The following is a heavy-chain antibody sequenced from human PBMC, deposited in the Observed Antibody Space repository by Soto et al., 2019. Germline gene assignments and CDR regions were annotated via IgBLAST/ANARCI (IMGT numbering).Heavy chain of an antibody. Sequence: EVQLVESGGGLVQPGRSLRLSCAASGFTFDDYAMHWVRQAPGKGLEWVSGISWNSGSIGYADSVKGRFTISRDNAKNSLSLQMNSLRAEDTALYYCAKGRGFGEYMTGGMDVWGQGTTVTVSS. D-gene: IGHD3-10*01. CDR3: AKGRGFGEYMTGGMDV. CDR2: ISWNSGSI. V-gene: IGHV3-9*01. J-gene: IGHJ6*02. CDR1: GFTFDDYA.